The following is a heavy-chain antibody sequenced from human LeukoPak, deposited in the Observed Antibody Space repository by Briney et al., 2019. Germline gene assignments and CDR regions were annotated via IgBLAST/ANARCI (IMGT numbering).Heavy chain of an antibody. CDR2: IYYSGST. CDR3: ARGGGYDSSRY. D-gene: IGHD5-12*01. J-gene: IGHJ4*02. CDR1: GGSISGYY. V-gene: IGHV4-59*12. Sequence: PSETLSLTCTVSGGSISGYYWSWIRQPPGKGLEWVGYIYYSGSTNYNPSLKSRVTISVDTSKNQFSLKLTSVTAADTAVYYCARGGGYDSSRYWGQGTLVTVSS.